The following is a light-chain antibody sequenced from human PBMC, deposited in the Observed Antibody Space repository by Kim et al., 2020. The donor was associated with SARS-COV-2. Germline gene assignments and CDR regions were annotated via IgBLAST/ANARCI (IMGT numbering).Light chain of an antibody. CDR3: GTWDTSLRGGV. CDR1: NSNIGTYA. Sequence: GQKVTISCSGNNSNIGTYAVSWYRQIPGIAPKLLIYDNNKRPSGIPDRVSGSKSGTSATLGITGPQTGDEADYYCGTWDTSLRGGVFGGGTQLTVL. CDR2: DNN. J-gene: IGLJ2*01. V-gene: IGLV1-51*01.